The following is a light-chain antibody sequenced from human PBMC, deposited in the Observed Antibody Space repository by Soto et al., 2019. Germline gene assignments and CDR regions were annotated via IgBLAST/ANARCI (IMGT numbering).Light chain of an antibody. CDR1: SXDVGYYNY. CDR2: EVS. CDR3: SSYTASSTYV. J-gene: IGLJ1*01. Sequence: QSALTQPASVSGSPGQSITICCTGTSXDVGYYNYVSWFQEHPGKAPKLMIYEVSNRPSGVANRFSGSKSGNTASLTISGLQAEDEADYYCSSYTASSTYVFGAGTKVTVL. V-gene: IGLV2-14*01.